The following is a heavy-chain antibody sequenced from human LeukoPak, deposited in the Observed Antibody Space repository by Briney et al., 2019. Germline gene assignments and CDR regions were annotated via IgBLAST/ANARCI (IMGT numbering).Heavy chain of an antibody. D-gene: IGHD3-10*01. CDR3: ARVRYGSGSYYFDN. Sequence: SETLSLTCTVSGGSVSNASYYWSWIRQPPGKGLDWIGYVYYTGSTHYSPSLKSRVTVSVDTSKNQFSLKLTSVTAADTAVYYCARVRYGSGSYYFDNWGQGTLVTVSS. J-gene: IGHJ4*02. CDR1: GGSVSNASYY. CDR2: VYYTGST. V-gene: IGHV4-61*01.